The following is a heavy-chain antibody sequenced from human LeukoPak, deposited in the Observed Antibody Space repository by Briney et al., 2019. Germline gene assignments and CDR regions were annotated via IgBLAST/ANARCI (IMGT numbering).Heavy chain of an antibody. V-gene: IGHV4-59*08. Sequence: PSEALSLTCAVSGGSINSDDWSWIRRPPGKELAWIGHIHYSGRSNYNPSLVSQVTFSVDMSRNQFSLRLSSVTAADTAVYYCTRLTFPGLRYDDRRIFDIWGQGSVVTASS. J-gene: IGHJ3*02. CDR2: IHYSGRS. CDR1: GGSINSDD. D-gene: IGHD3-3*01. CDR3: TRLTFPGLRYDDRRIFDI.